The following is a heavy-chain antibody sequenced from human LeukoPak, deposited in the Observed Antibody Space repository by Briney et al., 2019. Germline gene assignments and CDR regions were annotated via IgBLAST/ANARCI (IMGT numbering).Heavy chain of an antibody. CDR1: GFTFSSYW. CDR3: ARGDDCSGGSCHLLDYYYMDV. CDR2: IKQDGSEK. V-gene: IGHV3-7*01. J-gene: IGHJ6*03. D-gene: IGHD2-15*01. Sequence: PAGGSLRLSCAASGFTFSSYWMSWVRQAPGKGLEWVANIKQDGSEKYYVDSVKGRFTISRDNAKNSLYLQMNSLRAEDTAVYYCARGDDCSGGSCHLLDYYYMDVWGKGTTVTVSS.